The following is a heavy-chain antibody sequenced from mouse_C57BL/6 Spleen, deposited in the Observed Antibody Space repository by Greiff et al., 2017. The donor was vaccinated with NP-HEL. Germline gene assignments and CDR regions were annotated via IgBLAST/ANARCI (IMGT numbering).Heavy chain of an antibody. J-gene: IGHJ2*01. Sequence: QVQLQQSGAELVRPGASVKLSCKASGYTFTDYYINWVKQRPGQGLEWIARIYPGSGNTYYNEKFKGKATLTAEKSSSTAYMQLSSLTSEDSAVYVCARRGYYGRNYFDYWGQGTTLTVSS. D-gene: IGHD1-1*01. CDR3: ARRGYYGRNYFDY. V-gene: IGHV1-76*01. CDR2: IYPGSGNT. CDR1: GYTFTDYY.